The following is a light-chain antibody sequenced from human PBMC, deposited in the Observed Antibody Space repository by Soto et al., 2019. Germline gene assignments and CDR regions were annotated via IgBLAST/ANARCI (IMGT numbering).Light chain of an antibody. CDR2: DVS. CDR3: SSYTSSSTYVV. J-gene: IGLJ2*01. Sequence: QSVLTQPASVSGSPGQSITISCTGSSSDVGGYNYVCWYQQHPGKAPKLMIYDVSNRPSGVSNRFSGSKSGNTASLTISGLQAEDEADYYCSSYTSSSTYVVFGGGTKLTVL. CDR1: SSDVGGYNY. V-gene: IGLV2-14*01.